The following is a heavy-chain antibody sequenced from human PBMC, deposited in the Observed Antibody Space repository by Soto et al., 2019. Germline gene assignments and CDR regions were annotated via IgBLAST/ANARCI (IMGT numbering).Heavy chain of an antibody. J-gene: IGHJ5*02. CDR1: GFPFKTYG. D-gene: IGHD2-21*01. V-gene: IGHV3-23*01. CDR3: AKGSLILPS. CDR2: IGGSGDTT. Sequence: LLESGGGLVQPGGSLRLSCAASGFPFKTYGMNWVRQAPGKGLELVSRIGGSGDTTYYADSVKGRFTISRDNSQNTLYLQMNSLTAEDTAVYYCAKGSLILPSWGQGTLVTVSS.